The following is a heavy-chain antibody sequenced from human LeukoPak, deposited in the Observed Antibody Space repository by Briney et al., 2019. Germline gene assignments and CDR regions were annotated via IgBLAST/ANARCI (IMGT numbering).Heavy chain of an antibody. J-gene: IGHJ3*02. CDR2: ISYDGSNK. Sequence: GGSLRLSCAASGFTFSSYGMHWVRQAPGKGLEWVAVISYDGSNKYYADSVKGRFTISRDNSKNTPYLQMNSLRAEDTAVYYCAKIVVVYAPQGGENHDAFDIWGQGTMVTVSS. V-gene: IGHV3-30*18. CDR3: AKIVVVYAPQGGENHDAFDI. D-gene: IGHD2-8*02. CDR1: GFTFSSYG.